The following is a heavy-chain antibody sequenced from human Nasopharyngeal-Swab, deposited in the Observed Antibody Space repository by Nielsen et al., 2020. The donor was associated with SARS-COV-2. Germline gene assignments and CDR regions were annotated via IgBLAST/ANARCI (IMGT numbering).Heavy chain of an antibody. CDR3: ARASHRVGSYYDFWSGYYRDYYYYGMDV. V-gene: IGHV1-18*01. J-gene: IGHJ6*02. CDR2: NSAYKGNT. Sequence: ASVKVPCKDSGYTFTSYGISWVRQAPGQGLEWTGWNSAYKGNTNYAQKLQGRVTMTTDTSTSTAYMELRSLRSDDTAVYYCARASHRVGSYYDFWSGYYRDYYYYGMDVWGQGTTVTVSS. CDR1: GYTFTSYG. D-gene: IGHD3-3*01.